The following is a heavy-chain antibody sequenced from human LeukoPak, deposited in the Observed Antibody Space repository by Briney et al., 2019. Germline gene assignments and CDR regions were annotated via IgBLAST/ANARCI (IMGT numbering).Heavy chain of an antibody. Sequence: ASVKVSCKASGYTFTGYYMHWVRQAPGQGLEWMGWINPNSGGTNYAQKFQGRVTMTRDTSISTACMELSRLRSDDTAVYYCARDLGAAGTNWFDPWGQGTLVTVSS. D-gene: IGHD6-13*01. CDR1: GYTFTGYY. CDR2: INPNSGGT. CDR3: ARDLGAAGTNWFDP. V-gene: IGHV1-2*02. J-gene: IGHJ5*02.